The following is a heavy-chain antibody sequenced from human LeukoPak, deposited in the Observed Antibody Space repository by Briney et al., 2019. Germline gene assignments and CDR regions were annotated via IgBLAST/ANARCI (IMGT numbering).Heavy chain of an antibody. D-gene: IGHD3-3*01. Sequence: SETLSLTCTVSGVSISSYYWSWIRQPAGKGLEWVGRIYTSGSTNYNPSLKSRVTMSVDTSKNQFSLKLSSVTAADTAVYYCATEFDFWSGYSTNAFDIWGQGTMVTVSS. V-gene: IGHV4-4*07. CDR1: GVSISSYY. J-gene: IGHJ3*02. CDR2: IYTSGST. CDR3: ATEFDFWSGYSTNAFDI.